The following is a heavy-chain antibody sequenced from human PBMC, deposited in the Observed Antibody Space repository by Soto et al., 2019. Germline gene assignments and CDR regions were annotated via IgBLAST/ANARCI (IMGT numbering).Heavy chain of an antibody. CDR3: AKYRYYDIRQDAFDI. CDR2: ISWNSGSI. J-gene: IGHJ3*02. CDR1: GFTFDDYA. Sequence: EVQLVESGGGLVQPGRSLRLSCAASGFTFDDYAMHWVRQAPGKGLEWVSGISWNSGSIGYADSVKGRFTISRDNAKNSLYLQMNSLRAEDTALYYCAKYRYYDIRQDAFDIWGQGTMVTVSS. D-gene: IGHD3-9*01. V-gene: IGHV3-9*01.